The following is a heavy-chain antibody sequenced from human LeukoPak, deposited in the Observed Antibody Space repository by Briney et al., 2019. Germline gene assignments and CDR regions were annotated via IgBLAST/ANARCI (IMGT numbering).Heavy chain of an antibody. D-gene: IGHD1-14*01. CDR1: GFTFSSCG. J-gene: IGHJ6*02. V-gene: IGHV3-30*18. Sequence: GGSLRLSCAASGFTFSSCGVHWVRQAPGKGLEWVAVISYDGTNKYYADSAKGRFTISRDSSKNTLYLQMNSLRAEDTAVYYCAKMISPLGYYGMDVWGQGTTVTVSS. CDR2: ISYDGTNK. CDR3: AKMISPLGYYGMDV.